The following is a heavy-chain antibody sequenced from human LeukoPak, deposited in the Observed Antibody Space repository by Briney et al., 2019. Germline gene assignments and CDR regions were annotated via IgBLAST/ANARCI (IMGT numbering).Heavy chain of an antibody. V-gene: IGHV3-30*18. Sequence: GRSLRLSCVASGLTFSSYGMHWVRQAPGKGLEWAAVISYDGSNIYYAASVKGRFTISRDNSKNTLYLQMNSLRAEDTAVYYCAKVGCGSGYCAFDYWGQGTLVTVSS. D-gene: IGHD3-22*01. J-gene: IGHJ4*02. CDR2: ISYDGSNI. CDR3: AKVGCGSGYCAFDY. CDR1: GLTFSSYG.